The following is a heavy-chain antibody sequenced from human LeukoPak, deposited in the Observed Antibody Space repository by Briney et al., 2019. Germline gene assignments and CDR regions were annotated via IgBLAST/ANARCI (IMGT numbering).Heavy chain of an antibody. CDR2: IYHSGST. Sequence: SETLSLTCTVSGYSISSGYYWGWIRQPPGKGLEWIGSIYHSGSTYYNPSLKSRVTISVDTSKNQFSQKLSSVTAADTAVYYCARYSSSPFDYWGQGTLVTVSS. CDR3: ARYSSSPFDY. J-gene: IGHJ4*02. D-gene: IGHD6-6*01. CDR1: GYSISSGYY. V-gene: IGHV4-38-2*02.